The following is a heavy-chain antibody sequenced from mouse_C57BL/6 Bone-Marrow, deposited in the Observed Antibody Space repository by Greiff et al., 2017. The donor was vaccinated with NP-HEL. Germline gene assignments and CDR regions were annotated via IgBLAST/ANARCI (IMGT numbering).Heavy chain of an antibody. CDR3: ARGGWYHWDFDV. CDR2: IDPSDSYT. Sequence: QVQLQQPGAELVRPGTSVKLSCKASGYTFTSYWMHWVKQRPGQGLEWIGVIDPSDSYTNYNQKFKGKATLTVDTSSSTAYMQLSSLTSEDSAVYYCARGGWYHWDFDVWGTGTTVTVSS. J-gene: IGHJ1*03. V-gene: IGHV1-59*01. D-gene: IGHD2-1*01. CDR1: GYTFTSYW.